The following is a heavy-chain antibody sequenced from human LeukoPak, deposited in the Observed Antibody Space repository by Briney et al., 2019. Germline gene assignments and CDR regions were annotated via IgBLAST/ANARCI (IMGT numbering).Heavy chain of an antibody. CDR3: SRHRGSGTRHDAFDL. D-gene: IGHD3-10*01. V-gene: IGHV3-33*01. J-gene: IGHJ3*01. Sequence: GGSLRLSCAASGFSFSNYGMHWVRQAPGMGLEGVATIWYDGGNRYYGDSVEGRFTISRDNSKHTLYLQMNSLRAEDTAVYYCSRHRGSGTRHDAFDLWGQGTMVTVSS. CDR2: IWYDGGNR. CDR1: GFSFSNYG.